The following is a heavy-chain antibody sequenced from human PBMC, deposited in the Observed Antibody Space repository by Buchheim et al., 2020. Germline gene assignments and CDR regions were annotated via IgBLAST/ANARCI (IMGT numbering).Heavy chain of an antibody. V-gene: IGHV3-33*01. CDR2: IWYDGSNK. CDR1: GFTFSSYG. D-gene: IGHD3-22*01. CDR3: AREQYYYDSSGYLFGY. J-gene: IGHJ4*02. Sequence: QVQLVESGGGVVQPGRSLRLSCAASGFTFSSYGMHWVRQAPGKGLEWVAVIWYDGSNKYYADSVKGRFTISRDNSKNTLYLQMNSLRAEDTAVYYCAREQYYYDSSGYLFGYWGQGT.